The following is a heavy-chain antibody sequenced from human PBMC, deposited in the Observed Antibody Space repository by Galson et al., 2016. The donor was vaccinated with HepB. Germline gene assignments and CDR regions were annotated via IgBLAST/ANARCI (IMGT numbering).Heavy chain of an antibody. CDR2: IWYDGTNK. CDR3: ARDAFKEVTYFDY. V-gene: IGHV3-33*01. D-gene: IGHD2-21*02. J-gene: IGHJ4*02. Sequence: SLRLSCAASGFTFSRYGMHWVRQAPDKGLEWVALIWYDGTNKYYADSVKGRFTVSRDNSKNTLYLQMNSLRAEDTAVYYCARDAFKEVTYFDYWGQGTLVTVSS. CDR1: GFTFSRYG.